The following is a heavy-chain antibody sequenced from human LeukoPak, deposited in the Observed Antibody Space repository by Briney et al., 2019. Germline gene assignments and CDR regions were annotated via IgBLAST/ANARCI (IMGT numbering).Heavy chain of an antibody. V-gene: IGHV4-59*01. CDR3: ARGLYYYDSSGYYYFNYFDY. J-gene: IGHJ4*02. Sequence: SETLSLTCTVSGGSISPYFWSWIRQPPGKGLEWIGYIYYSGSTNYNPSLKSRVTISVDTSKNQFSLKLNSVTAADTAVYYCARGLYYYDSSGYYYFNYFDYWGQGTLVTVSS. CDR2: IYYSGST. CDR1: GGSISPYF. D-gene: IGHD3-22*01.